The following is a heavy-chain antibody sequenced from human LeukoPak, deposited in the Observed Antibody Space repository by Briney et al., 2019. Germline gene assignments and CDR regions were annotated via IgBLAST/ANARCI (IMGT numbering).Heavy chain of an antibody. Sequence: SETLSLTCTVSGGSISSYYWSWIRQPAGKGLEWIGRIYTSGSTNYNPSLKSRVTMSVDTSKNQFSLKLSSVTAADTAVYYCARDATPHMLQPPDAFDIWGQGTMVTVSS. J-gene: IGHJ3*02. CDR2: IYTSGST. V-gene: IGHV4-4*07. CDR3: ARDATPHMLQPPDAFDI. CDR1: GGSISSYY. D-gene: IGHD3-16*01.